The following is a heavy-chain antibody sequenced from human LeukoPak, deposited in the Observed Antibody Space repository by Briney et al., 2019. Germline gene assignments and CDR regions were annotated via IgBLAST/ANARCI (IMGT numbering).Heavy chain of an antibody. CDR3: ARRSGTYHAFDI. D-gene: IGHD1-26*01. V-gene: IGHV4-39*01. Sequence: PSETLSLTCTVSGGSISSNGYYWGWIRQPPGKGLEWIGSFYYTGSTFYSPSLKSRVTISVDTSKNQFSLKLSSVTAADTAVYYCARRSGTYHAFDIWGQGTVVTVSS. J-gene: IGHJ3*02. CDR2: FYYTGST. CDR1: GGSISSNGYY.